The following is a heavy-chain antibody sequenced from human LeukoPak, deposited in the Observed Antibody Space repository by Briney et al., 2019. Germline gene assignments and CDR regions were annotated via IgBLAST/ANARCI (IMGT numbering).Heavy chain of an antibody. CDR1: GSSFTSYW. CDR2: IYPGDSDT. D-gene: IGHD6-13*01. V-gene: IGHV5-51*01. J-gene: IGHJ6*02. Sequence: GESLKISCQGSGSSFTSYWIGWVRQLPGKGLEWMGIIYPGDSDTRYSPSFQGQVTISADKSISTAYLQWSSLKASDTAMYYCARQLAAAGTGRRNYYYYGMDVWGQGTTVTVSS. CDR3: ARQLAAAGTGRRNYYYYGMDV.